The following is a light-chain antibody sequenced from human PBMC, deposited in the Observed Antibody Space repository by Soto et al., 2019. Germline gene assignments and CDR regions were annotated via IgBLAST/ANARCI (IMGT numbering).Light chain of an antibody. V-gene: IGKV3-15*01. J-gene: IGKJ3*01. Sequence: EIVMTQSPATLSVSPGERATLSCRASQTVSVNLAWYQQKPGQAPTLLIYGASTRATGVPARFSGSGSGTEFTLPISSLQAEDFAVYYCQQYNDWPPFTFGPGTRVDIK. CDR2: GAS. CDR3: QQYNDWPPFT. CDR1: QTVSVN.